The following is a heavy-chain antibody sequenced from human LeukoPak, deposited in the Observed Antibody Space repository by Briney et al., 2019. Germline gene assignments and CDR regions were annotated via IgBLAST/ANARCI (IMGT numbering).Heavy chain of an antibody. CDR3: ASTRRDGYNSFDY. V-gene: IGHV3-11*06. Sequence: GESLRLSCAASGFTFSDYYMSWIRQAPGKGLEWVSYISSSSSYTNYADSVKGRFTISRDNAKNSLYLQMNSLRAEDTAVYYCASTRRDGYNSFDYWGQGTLVTVSS. CDR1: GFTFSDYY. J-gene: IGHJ4*02. CDR2: ISSSSSYT. D-gene: IGHD5-24*01.